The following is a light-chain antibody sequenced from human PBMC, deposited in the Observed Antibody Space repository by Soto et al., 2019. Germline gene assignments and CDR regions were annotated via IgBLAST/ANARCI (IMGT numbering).Light chain of an antibody. Sequence: DIQMTQSPSTLSASVGDRVTITCRASQSISSWLAWYQQKPGKAPKLLLYKASSLESGVPSRFSGSGSGTEFTLTSSSLQPDDFANYYCQQYNSYWTFGQGTKVEIK. CDR2: KAS. V-gene: IGKV1-5*03. CDR3: QQYNSYWT. J-gene: IGKJ1*01. CDR1: QSISSW.